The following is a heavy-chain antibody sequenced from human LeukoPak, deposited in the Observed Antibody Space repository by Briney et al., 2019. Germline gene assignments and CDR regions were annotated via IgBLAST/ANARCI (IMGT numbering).Heavy chain of an antibody. CDR1: GFSLSTSGVG. V-gene: IGHV2-5*02. CDR3: AHRHIGISGVGSGWDQGIYDY. CDR2: IYWDDDK. D-gene: IGHD6-19*01. J-gene: IGHJ4*02. Sequence: SGPTLVEPTQTLTLTCTFSGFSLSTSGVGVGWIRQPPGKALEWLVLIYWDDDKRYSPSLKSRLTITKDTSKNQVVLTMTNMDPVDTATYYCAHRHIGISGVGSGWDQGIYDYWGQGTLVTVSS.